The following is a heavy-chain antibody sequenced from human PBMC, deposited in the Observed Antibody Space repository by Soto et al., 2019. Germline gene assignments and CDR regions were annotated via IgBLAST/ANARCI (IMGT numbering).Heavy chain of an antibody. V-gene: IGHV3-23*01. CDR3: AKDWSCSSSRRLFPYYYHYGMDV. CDR1: GFTFSTYA. Sequence: GGSLRLSCAASGFTFSTYAMSWVRQAPGKGLQWVSAISGSSGSTYYADSVKGRFTISRDNSKNTLYLQMNSLRAEDTALYYCAKDWSCSSSRRLFPYYYHYGMDVWGQGTTVTVSS. J-gene: IGHJ6*02. CDR2: ISGSSGST. D-gene: IGHD2-2*01.